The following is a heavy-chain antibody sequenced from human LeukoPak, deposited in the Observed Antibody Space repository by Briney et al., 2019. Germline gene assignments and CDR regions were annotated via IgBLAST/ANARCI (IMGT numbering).Heavy chain of an antibody. CDR2: ISGSGGST. V-gene: IGHV3-23*01. CDR1: GFTFSSYD. Sequence: PGGSLRLSCAASGFTFSSYDMSWVRQAPGKGLEWVSVISGSGGSTYYADSVKGRFTISRDNSKNTLYLQMNSLRAEDTAVYYCAKAAIAVAGTNPYEFDYWGQGTLVTVSS. D-gene: IGHD6-19*01. CDR3: AKAAIAVAGTNPYEFDY. J-gene: IGHJ4*02.